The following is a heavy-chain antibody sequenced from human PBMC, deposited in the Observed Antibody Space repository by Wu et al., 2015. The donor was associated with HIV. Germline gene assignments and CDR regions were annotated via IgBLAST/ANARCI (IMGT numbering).Heavy chain of an antibody. CDR3: ARGENGRCSSTSCLYYYYYMDV. CDR2: INPNSGGT. V-gene: IGHV1-2*02. Sequence: QVQLVQSGAEVKKPGASVKVSCKASGYTFTGYYMHWVRQAPGQGLEWMGWINPNSGGTNYAQKFQGRVTMTRDTSISTAYMELRSLRSDDTAVYYCARGENGRCSSTSCLYYYYYMDVWGQRDHGHRLL. CDR1: GYTFTGYY. D-gene: IGHD2-2*01. J-gene: IGHJ6*03.